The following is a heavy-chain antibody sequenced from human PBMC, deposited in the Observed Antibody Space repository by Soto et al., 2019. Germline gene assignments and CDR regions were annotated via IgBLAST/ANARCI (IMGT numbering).Heavy chain of an antibody. CDR3: ARDLLGNWGHASNWFDP. Sequence: SETLSLTCTVSGGSISSYYWSWIRQPPGKGLEWIGYIYYSGSTNYNPSLKSRVTISVDTSKNQFSLKLSSVTAADTAVYYCARDLLGNWGHASNWFDPWGQGTLDTVSS. CDR1: GGSISSYY. CDR2: IYYSGST. D-gene: IGHD7-27*01. J-gene: IGHJ5*02. V-gene: IGHV4-59*12.